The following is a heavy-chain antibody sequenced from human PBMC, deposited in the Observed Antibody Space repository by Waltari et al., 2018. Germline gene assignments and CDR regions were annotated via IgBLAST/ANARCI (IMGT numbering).Heavy chain of an antibody. Sequence: QVQLVQSGAEVKKPGSSVKVSCKASGGTFSSYAIRWVRQAPGQGLEWMGGIIPIFGTANYAQKFQGRVTITADESTSTAYMELSSLRSEDTAVYYCASCLSTSCDTAYYYYGMDVWGQGTTVTVSS. CDR1: GGTFSSYA. D-gene: IGHD2-2*01. V-gene: IGHV1-69*13. CDR2: IIPIFGTA. CDR3: ASCLSTSCDTAYYYYGMDV. J-gene: IGHJ6*02.